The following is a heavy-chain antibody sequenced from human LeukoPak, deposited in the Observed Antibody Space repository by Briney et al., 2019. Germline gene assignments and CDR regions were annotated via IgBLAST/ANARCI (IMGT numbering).Heavy chain of an antibody. D-gene: IGHD2-2*01. Sequence: GRSLRLSCAASGFTFSSYAMHWVCQAPGKGLEWVAVISYDGSNKYYADSVKGRFIISRDNSKNTLYLQMNSLRAEDTAVYYCARERCSSTSCASPFDPWGQGTLVTVSS. J-gene: IGHJ5*02. CDR1: GFTFSSYA. CDR2: ISYDGSNK. V-gene: IGHV3-30-3*01. CDR3: ARERCSSTSCASPFDP.